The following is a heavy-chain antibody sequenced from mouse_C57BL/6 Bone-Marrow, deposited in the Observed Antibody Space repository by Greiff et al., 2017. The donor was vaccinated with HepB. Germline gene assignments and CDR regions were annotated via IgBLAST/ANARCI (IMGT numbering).Heavy chain of an antibody. V-gene: IGHV5-17*01. CDR2: ISSGSSTI. J-gene: IGHJ4*01. CDR1: GFTFSDYG. CDR3: ARRFPYYYAMDY. Sequence: DVQLVESGGGLVKPGGSLKLSCAASGFTFSDYGMHWVRQAPEKGLEWVAYISSGSSTIYYADTVKGRFTISRDNAKNTLFLQMTSLRSEDTAMYYCARRFPYYYAMDYWGQGTSVTVSS.